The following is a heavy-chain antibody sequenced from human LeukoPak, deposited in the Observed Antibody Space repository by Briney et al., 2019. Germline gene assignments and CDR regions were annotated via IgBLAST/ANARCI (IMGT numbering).Heavy chain of an antibody. V-gene: IGHV3-23*01. CDR3: AKQEGWDLGNYYADH. CDR1: GFTFKDYA. D-gene: IGHD1-26*01. CDR2: IFGDGGGD. Sequence: GGALRLSCTASGFTFKDYATSWVRQAPGRGLECISTIFGDGGGDYYADSVRGRFTMSRDNSKNTLYLQMNSLRGDDTAVYYCAKQEGWDLGNYYADHWGRGTLVTVSS. J-gene: IGHJ5*02.